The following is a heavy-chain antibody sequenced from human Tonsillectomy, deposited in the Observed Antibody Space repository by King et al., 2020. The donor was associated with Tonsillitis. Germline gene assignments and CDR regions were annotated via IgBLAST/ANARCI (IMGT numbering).Heavy chain of an antibody. D-gene: IGHD6-19*01. CDR3: VRDVSSGWYSPFDN. CDR1: GFTFVDYA. V-gene: IGHV3-9*01. Sequence: VQLVESGGGLVQPGRSLRLSCAASGFTFVDYAMHWVRQAPGKGLEWVAGISWNSGGIGYADSVKGRFTISRDNAKNSLYLQMNSLRTEDTALYYCVRDVSSGWYSPFDNWGQGALVTVSS. CDR2: ISWNSGGI. J-gene: IGHJ4*02.